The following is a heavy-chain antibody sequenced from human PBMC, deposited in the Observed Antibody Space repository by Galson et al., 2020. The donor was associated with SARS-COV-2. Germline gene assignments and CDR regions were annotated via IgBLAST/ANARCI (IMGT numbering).Heavy chain of an antibody. CDR2: IIPIFGTA. V-gene: IGHV1-69*13. D-gene: IGHD3-10*01. CDR3: AREGSGRPLDY. Sequence: SVKVSCKASRGTFSSYAISWVRQAPGQGLEWMGGIIPIFGTANYAQKFQGRVTITADESTSTAYMELSSLRSGDTAVYYCAREGSGRPLDYWGQGTLVTVSS. CDR1: RGTFSSYA. J-gene: IGHJ4*02.